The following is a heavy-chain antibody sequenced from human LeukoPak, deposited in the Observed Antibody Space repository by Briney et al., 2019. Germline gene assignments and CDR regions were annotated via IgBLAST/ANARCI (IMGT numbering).Heavy chain of an antibody. D-gene: IGHD2-21*02. CDR3: ARNTETAIPLPYYFDY. V-gene: IGHV1-3*04. CDR2: INTGNGNT. J-gene: IGHJ4*02. CDR1: GYTFTSYA. Sequence: GASVTVSCTASGYTFTSYAMHWVRQAPGQRLECIGWINTGNGNTKYSQKFQGRVTITRDTSASTAYMDLSSLRSEDTAVYYCARNTETAIPLPYYFDYWGQGTLVTVSS.